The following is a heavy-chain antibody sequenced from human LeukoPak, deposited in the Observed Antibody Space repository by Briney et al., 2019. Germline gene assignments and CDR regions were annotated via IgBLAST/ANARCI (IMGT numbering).Heavy chain of an antibody. D-gene: IGHD6-13*01. CDR2: INPSGGST. Sequence: ASVKVSCTASGYTFTSYYMHWVRQAPGQGLEWMGIINPSGGSTSYAQKFQGRVTMTRDTSTSTVYMELRSLRSDDAAVYYCAREGSSWPFDYWGQGTLVTVSS. J-gene: IGHJ4*02. V-gene: IGHV1-46*01. CDR1: GYTFTSYY. CDR3: AREGSSWPFDY.